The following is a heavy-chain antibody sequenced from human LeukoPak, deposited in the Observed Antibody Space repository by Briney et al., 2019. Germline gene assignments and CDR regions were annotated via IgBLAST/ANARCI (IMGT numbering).Heavy chain of an antibody. CDR1: GFTFSSYW. D-gene: IGHD2-2*01. Sequence: GGSLRLSCAASGFTFSSYWMSWVRQAPGKGLEWVANIKQDGSGKYYVDSVKGRFTISRDNAKNSLYLQMNSLRAEDTAVYYCARVSLDIVVVPAAQLADYWGQGTLVTVSS. J-gene: IGHJ4*02. CDR2: IKQDGSGK. V-gene: IGHV3-7*01. CDR3: ARVSLDIVVVPAAQLADY.